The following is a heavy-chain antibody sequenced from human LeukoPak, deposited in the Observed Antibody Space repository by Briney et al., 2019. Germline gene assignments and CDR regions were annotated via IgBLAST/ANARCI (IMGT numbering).Heavy chain of an antibody. J-gene: IGHJ4*02. V-gene: IGHV4-59*08. Sequence: PSETLSLTCTVSGGSISSYYWSWIRQPPGKGLKWIGYIYYSGSTNYNPSLKSRVTISVDTSKNQFSLKLSSVTAADTAVYYCAGGIAAADHFDYWGQGTLVTVSS. CDR1: GGSISSYY. CDR2: IYYSGST. CDR3: AGGIAAADHFDY. D-gene: IGHD6-13*01.